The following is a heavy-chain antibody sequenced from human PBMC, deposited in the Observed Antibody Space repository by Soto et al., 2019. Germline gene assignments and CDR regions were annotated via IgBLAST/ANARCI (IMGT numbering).Heavy chain of an antibody. J-gene: IGHJ6*03. CDR2: ISGSGGST. Sequence: GGSLRLSCAASGFTFSSYAMSWVRQAPGKGLEWVSAISGSGGSTYYADSVKGRFTNSRDNSKNTLYLQMNSLRAEDTAVYYCAKNPYGDYPHYMDVWGKGTTVTVSS. V-gene: IGHV3-23*01. CDR3: AKNPYGDYPHYMDV. D-gene: IGHD4-17*01. CDR1: GFTFSSYA.